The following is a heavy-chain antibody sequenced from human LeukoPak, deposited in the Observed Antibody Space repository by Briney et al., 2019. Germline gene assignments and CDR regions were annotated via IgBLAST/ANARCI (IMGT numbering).Heavy chain of an antibody. V-gene: IGHV3-53*01. CDR1: GFTVSSNY. CDR3: AKDAGMGYGEDFDY. CDR2: IYSGGST. D-gene: IGHD4-17*01. Sequence: GGSLRLSCAASGFTVSSNYMSWVRQAPGEGLEWVSVIYSGGSTYYADSVKGRFTISRDNSKNTLYLQMNSLRAEDTAVYYCAKDAGMGYGEDFDYWGQGTLVTVSS. J-gene: IGHJ4*02.